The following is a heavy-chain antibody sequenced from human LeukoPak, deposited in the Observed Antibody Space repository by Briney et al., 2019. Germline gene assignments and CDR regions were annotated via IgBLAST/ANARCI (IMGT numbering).Heavy chain of an antibody. Sequence: GRSLRLSCAASGFTFSSYAMHWVRQAPGKGLEWVAVISYDGSNKYYADSVKGRFTISRDNSKNTLYLQMNSLRVEDTAVYYCARDVGAPWGQGTLVTVSS. CDR2: ISYDGSNK. CDR3: ARDVGAP. CDR1: GFTFSSYA. D-gene: IGHD4-17*01. J-gene: IGHJ5*02. V-gene: IGHV3-30-3*01.